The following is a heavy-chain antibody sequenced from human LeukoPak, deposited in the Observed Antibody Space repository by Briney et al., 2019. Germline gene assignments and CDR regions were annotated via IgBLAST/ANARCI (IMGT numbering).Heavy chain of an antibody. CDR1: GFTFSSYA. J-gene: IGHJ4*02. Sequence: GGCLRLSCAASGFTFSSYAMTWVRKAPGKRLQWVSVISASGGNTYYADSVKGRFTISRDDSKNTLYLQMNSLRAEDTALYYCAKDITSAGSSSCFDYWGQGTLVTVSS. D-gene: IGHD2-2*01. V-gene: IGHV3-23*01. CDR2: ISASGGNT. CDR3: AKDITSAGSSSCFDY.